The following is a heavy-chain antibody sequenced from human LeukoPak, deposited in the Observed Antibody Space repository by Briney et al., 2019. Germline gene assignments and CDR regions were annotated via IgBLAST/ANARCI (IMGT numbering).Heavy chain of an antibody. D-gene: IGHD6-19*01. CDR2: INPSGGST. J-gene: IGHJ5*02. CDR1: GYTFTSYY. V-gene: IGHV1-46*01. CDR3: ARDLERIAVAVWFDP. Sequence: ASVKVSCKASGYTFTSYYMHWVRQAPGQGLEWMGIINPSGGSTSYAQKFQGRVTMTRDMSTSTVYMELSSLRSEDTAVYYCARDLERIAVAVWFDPWGQGTLVTVSS.